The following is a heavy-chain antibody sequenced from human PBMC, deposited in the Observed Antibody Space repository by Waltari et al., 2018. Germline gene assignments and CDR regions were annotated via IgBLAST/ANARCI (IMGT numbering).Heavy chain of an antibody. Sequence: EVQLLEYGGGLVQPGGSLRLSCAASGFTFSNYAMSWVRQAPGKGLEWVASISGSGSDTYYADSVKGHFTISRDNSEKTLRLQMSNLRAEDAAVYYCAKGRTGYYTNFFDSWGQGTLLTVSS. V-gene: IGHV3-23*01. D-gene: IGHD3-9*01. CDR1: GFTFSNYA. CDR2: ISGSGSDT. CDR3: AKGRTGYYTNFFDS. J-gene: IGHJ5*01.